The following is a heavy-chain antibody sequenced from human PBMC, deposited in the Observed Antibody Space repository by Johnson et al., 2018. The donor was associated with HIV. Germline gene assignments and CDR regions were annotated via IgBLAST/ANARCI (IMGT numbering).Heavy chain of an antibody. CDR2: VSSDGSDK. CDR1: GFTFDDYG. J-gene: IGHJ3*01. V-gene: IGHV3-30*02. CDR3: ARTIGDRPGGAFDV. D-gene: IGHD6-6*01. Sequence: QVQLVESGGGVVRPGGSLRLSCAASGFTFDDYGMSWVRQAPGKGLEWVAFVSSDGSDKNYADSVKGRFTISRDNYKNTVYLQMHSLRADDTAVYYCARTIGDRPGGAFDVWGQGTMVTVSS.